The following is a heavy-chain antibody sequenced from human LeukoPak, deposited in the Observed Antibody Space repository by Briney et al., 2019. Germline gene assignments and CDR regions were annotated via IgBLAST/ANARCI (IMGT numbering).Heavy chain of an antibody. CDR3: AAPQVGATMDDAFDI. V-gene: IGHV4-38-2*01. CDR2: IYHSGST. CDR1: GYSISSGYY. J-gene: IGHJ3*02. Sequence: SETLSLTCAVSGYSISSGYYWGWIRQPPGKGPEWIGSIYHSGSTYYNPSLKSRVTISVDTSKNQFSLKLSSVTAADTAVYYCAAPQVGATMDDAFDIWGQGTMVTVSS. D-gene: IGHD1-26*01.